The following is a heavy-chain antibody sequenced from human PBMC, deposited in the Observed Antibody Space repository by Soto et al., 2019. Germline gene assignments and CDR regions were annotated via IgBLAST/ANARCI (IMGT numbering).Heavy chain of an antibody. J-gene: IGHJ3*02. V-gene: IGHV2-5*02. CDR2: IYWDDDK. D-gene: IGHD5-18*01. CDR1: GFSLSTSGVG. Sequence: ESGPTLVNPTQTLTLTCTFSGFSLSTSGVGVGWIRQPPGKALEWLALIYWDDDKRYSPSLKSRLTITKDTSKNQVVLTMTNMDPVDTATYYCAHRHEWIQLWVDAFDIWGQGTMVTVSS. CDR3: AHRHEWIQLWVDAFDI.